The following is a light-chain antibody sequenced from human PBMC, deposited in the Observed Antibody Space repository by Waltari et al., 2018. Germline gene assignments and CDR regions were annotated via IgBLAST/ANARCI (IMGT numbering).Light chain of an antibody. Sequence: EIVLTQSPGTLSLSPGERATLFCRARQSVTRTLAWYHQRPGQAPRLLIYDASSRATGIPDRFSGSGYGTDFSLTVNRLEPEDFAVYYCQKYGTLPATFGQGTKVEIK. CDR2: DAS. V-gene: IGKV3-20*01. CDR3: QKYGTLPAT. CDR1: QSVTRT. J-gene: IGKJ1*01.